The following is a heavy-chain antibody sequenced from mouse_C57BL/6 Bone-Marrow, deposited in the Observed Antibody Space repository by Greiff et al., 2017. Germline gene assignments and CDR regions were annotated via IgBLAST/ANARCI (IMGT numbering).Heavy chain of an antibody. V-gene: IGHV1-82*01. CDR2: IYPGDGDT. J-gene: IGHJ2*01. D-gene: IGHD1-1*01. CDR1: GYAFSSSW. CDR3: ASLYGSSSFDY. Sequence: VQLQQSGPELVKPGASVKISCKASGYAFSSSWMNWVKQRPGKGLEWIGRIYPGDGDTNYNGKFKGKATLTAAKSSSTAYMQLSSLTSEDSAVYFCASLYGSSSFDYWGQGTTLTVSS.